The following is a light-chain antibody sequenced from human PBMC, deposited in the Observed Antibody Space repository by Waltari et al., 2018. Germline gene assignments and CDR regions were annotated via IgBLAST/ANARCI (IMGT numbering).Light chain of an antibody. CDR1: QSVSSF. J-gene: IGKJ1*01. CDR3: QQRGNWPPWT. V-gene: IGKV3-11*01. Sequence: EIVLTQSPATLSVSPGERAPLSCRASQSVSSFLAWYQQKPGQAPRPLIYDTANRATGIPARFTGSGSGTDFTLTISSLEPEDSAVYYCQQRGNWPPWTFGQGTKVEV. CDR2: DTA.